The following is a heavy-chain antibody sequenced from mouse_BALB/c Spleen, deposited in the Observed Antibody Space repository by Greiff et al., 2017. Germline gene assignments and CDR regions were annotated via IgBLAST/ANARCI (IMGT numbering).Heavy chain of an antibody. CDR2: IYPGNSDT. J-gene: IGHJ3*01. CDR1: GYTFTSYW. D-gene: IGHD2-10*02. V-gene: IGHV1-5*01. Sequence: VQLQQSGTVLARPGASVKMSCKASGYTFTSYWMHWVKQRPGQGLEWIGAIYPGNSDTSYNQKFKGKAKLTAVTSTSTAYMELSSLTNEDSAVYYCTREYGNYAWFAYWGQGTLVTVSA. CDR3: TREYGNYAWFAY.